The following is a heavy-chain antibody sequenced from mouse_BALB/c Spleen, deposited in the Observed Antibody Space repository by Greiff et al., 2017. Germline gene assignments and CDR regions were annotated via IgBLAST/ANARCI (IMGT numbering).Heavy chain of an antibody. D-gene: IGHD2-2*01. CDR3: TRGGLRRAMDY. CDR1: GYTFTDYE. CDR2: IDPETGGT. J-gene: IGHJ2*01. Sequence: VQLQQSGAELVRPGASVTLSCKASGYTFTDYEMHWVKQTPVHGLEWIGAIDPETGGTAYNQKFKGKATLTADKSSSTAYMELRSLTSEDSAVYYCTRGGLRRAMDYWGQGTTLTVSS. V-gene: IGHV1-15*01.